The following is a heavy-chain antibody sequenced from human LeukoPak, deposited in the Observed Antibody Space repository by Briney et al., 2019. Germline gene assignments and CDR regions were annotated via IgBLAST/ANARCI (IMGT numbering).Heavy chain of an antibody. V-gene: IGHV3-53*01. CDR3: ARDPSPDTAMVFIDY. CDR2: IYSGGST. Sequence: PRGSLRLSCAASGFTVSSNYMSWVRQAPGKGLEWVSVIYSGGSTYYADSVKGRFSISRDNSKNTLYLQMNSLRAEDTAVYYCARDPSPDTAMVFIDYWGQGTLVTVSS. D-gene: IGHD5-18*01. CDR1: GFTVSSNY. J-gene: IGHJ4*02.